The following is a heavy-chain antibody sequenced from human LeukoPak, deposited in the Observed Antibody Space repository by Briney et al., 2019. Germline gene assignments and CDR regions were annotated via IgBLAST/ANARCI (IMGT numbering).Heavy chain of an antibody. D-gene: IGHD3-10*01. CDR3: ARDHRFGELLGSFDP. CDR1: GGTFSSYA. CDR2: IIPIFGTA. V-gene: IGHV1-69*01. Sequence: ASVTVSCKASGGTFSSYAISWVRQAPGQGLEWMGGIIPIFGTANYAQKFQGRVTITADESTSTAYMELSSLRSEDTAVYYCARDHRFGELLGSFDPWGQGTLVTVSS. J-gene: IGHJ5*02.